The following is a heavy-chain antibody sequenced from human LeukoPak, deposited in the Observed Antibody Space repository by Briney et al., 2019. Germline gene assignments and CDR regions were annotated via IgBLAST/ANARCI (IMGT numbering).Heavy chain of an antibody. V-gene: IGHV1-18*01. Sequence: GASVKVSCKASGYTFTSYGISWVRQAPGQGLEWMGWISAYSGNTNYAQKLQGRVTMTTDTSTSTAYMELSSLRSEDTAVYYCARVYSSSWYYYYYYGMDVWGQGTTVTVSS. CDR3: ARVYSSSWYYYYYYGMDV. D-gene: IGHD6-13*01. CDR2: ISAYSGNT. J-gene: IGHJ6*02. CDR1: GYTFTSYG.